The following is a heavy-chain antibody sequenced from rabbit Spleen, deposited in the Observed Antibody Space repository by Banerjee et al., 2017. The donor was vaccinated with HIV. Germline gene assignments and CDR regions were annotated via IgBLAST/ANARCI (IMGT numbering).Heavy chain of an antibody. V-gene: IGHV1S40*01. CDR2: IAGSSSGFT. D-gene: IGHD1-1*01. J-gene: IGHJ4*01. Sequence: QSLEESGGDLVKPGASLTLTCKASGFSFSSGYYMCWVRQAPGKGLEWISCIAGSSSGFTYSATWAKGRFTISKTSSTTVTLQVTSLTAADTATYFCARDLDGVIGWNFGWWGPGTLVTVS. CDR1: GFSFSSGYY. CDR3: ARDLDGVIGWNFGW.